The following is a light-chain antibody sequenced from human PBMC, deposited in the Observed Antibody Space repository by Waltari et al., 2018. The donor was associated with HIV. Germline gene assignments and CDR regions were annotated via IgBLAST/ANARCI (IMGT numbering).Light chain of an antibody. CDR3: QQYSDYKWT. J-gene: IGKJ1*01. Sequence: DIQMTQSPSTLSASVGDRVTIACRASQSIAAWLAWYQQKPGKAPRVLIYKASTLESGVPSRFSGSGSGTEFSLTISRLQPDDSATYYCQQYSDYKWTFGQGTKVEIK. CDR1: QSIAAW. V-gene: IGKV1-5*03. CDR2: KAS.